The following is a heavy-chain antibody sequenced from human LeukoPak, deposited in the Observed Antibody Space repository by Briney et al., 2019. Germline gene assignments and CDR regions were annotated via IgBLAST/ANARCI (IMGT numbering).Heavy chain of an antibody. CDR1: GFSFSTYA. V-gene: IGHV3-23*01. Sequence: PGGSLRLSCAASGFSFSTYAMSWVPQAPGKGLEWVSVNSGSCGDTDYADSVKGRFTISRDNSKNTLFLQMNSLRVEDTALYYCAREARGSSTWSTGGAFDYWGQGALVTVSS. D-gene: IGHD6-13*01. CDR2: NSGSCGDT. CDR3: AREARGSSTWSTGGAFDY. J-gene: IGHJ4*02.